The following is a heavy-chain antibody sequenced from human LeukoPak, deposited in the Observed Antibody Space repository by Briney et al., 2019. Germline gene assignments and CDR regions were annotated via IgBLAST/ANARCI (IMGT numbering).Heavy chain of an antibody. CDR1: GFTFSSYW. Sequence: GSLRLSCAASGFTFSSYWMSWVRQAPGKGLEGVANIKQDESEKYYVESVKGGFTISRENAKKSLYMEMKSRRAEDRAVYYCAREGSGVFSSGYFEYCGQGTLLTVSS. J-gene: IGHJ4*02. D-gene: IGHD3-22*01. V-gene: IGHV3-7*01. CDR3: AREGSGVFSSGYFEY. CDR2: IKQDESEK.